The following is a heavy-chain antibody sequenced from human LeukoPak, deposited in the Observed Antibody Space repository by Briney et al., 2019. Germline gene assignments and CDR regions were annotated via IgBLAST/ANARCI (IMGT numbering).Heavy chain of an antibody. Sequence: SETLSLTCTVSGGSISSSSYYWGWLRQPPGKGLEWIGSIYYSGSTNYNPSLKGRVTISVDTSKNQFSLKLSSVTAADTAVYYCARHPYSGSYQPFDYWGQGTLVTVSS. D-gene: IGHD1-26*01. V-gene: IGHV4-39*01. CDR3: ARHPYSGSYQPFDY. J-gene: IGHJ4*02. CDR2: IYYSGST. CDR1: GGSISSSSYY.